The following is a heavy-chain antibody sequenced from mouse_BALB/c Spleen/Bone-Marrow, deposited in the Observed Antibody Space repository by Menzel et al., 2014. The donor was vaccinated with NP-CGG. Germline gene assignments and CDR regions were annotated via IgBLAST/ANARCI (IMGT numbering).Heavy chain of an antibody. CDR3: ARDGSSYYAMDY. Sequence: EVKLVESGGGLVKPGGSLKLSCAASGFTFSSYAMSWVRQTPEKRLEWVASISSGGSTYYPDSVKGRFTISRDNARSILYLQMSSLRSEDTAMYYCARDGSSYYAMDYWGQGTPVTVSS. D-gene: IGHD1-1*01. CDR1: GFTFSSYA. CDR2: ISSGGST. J-gene: IGHJ4*01. V-gene: IGHV5-6-5*01.